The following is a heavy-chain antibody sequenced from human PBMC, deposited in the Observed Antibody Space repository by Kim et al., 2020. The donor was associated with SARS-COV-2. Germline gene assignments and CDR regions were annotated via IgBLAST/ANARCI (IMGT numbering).Heavy chain of an antibody. CDR2: ISSSSSYI. Sequence: GGSLRLSCAASGFTFSSYSMNWVRQAPGKGLEWVSSISSSSSYIYYADSVKGRFTISRDNAKNSLYLQMNSLRAEDTAVYYCARDGIREENYFDYWGQGTLVTVSS. CDR1: GFTFSSYS. D-gene: IGHD1-26*01. CDR3: ARDGIREENYFDY. V-gene: IGHV3-21*01. J-gene: IGHJ4*02.